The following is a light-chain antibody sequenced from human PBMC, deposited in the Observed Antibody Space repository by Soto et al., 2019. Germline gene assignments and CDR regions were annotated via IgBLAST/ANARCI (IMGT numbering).Light chain of an antibody. V-gene: IGKV3-20*01. CDR3: QQYGSSPRT. Sequence: EIVFTQSPATLSLSPGESATLSCRASQSVSSSYLAWYQQKPGQTPRLLIYGASSRATGIPDRFSGSGSGTDFTLTISRLEPEDFAVYYCQQYGSSPRTFGQGTKVDIK. J-gene: IGKJ1*01. CDR1: QSVSSSY. CDR2: GAS.